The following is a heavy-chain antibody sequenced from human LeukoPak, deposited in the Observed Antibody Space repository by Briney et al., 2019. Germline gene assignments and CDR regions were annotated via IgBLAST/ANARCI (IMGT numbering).Heavy chain of an antibody. D-gene: IGHD3-16*01. CDR2: ISHDGSKK. Sequence: GGSRRLSCAASGFTFSSYGMHWVRQAPDKGLEWLAAISHDGSKKYYADSVNGRFTISRDNSKNTLWLQMNSLRAEDTAVYYCAKWDYAGMTRAFDIWGQGTLVTFSS. CDR3: AKWDYAGMTRAFDI. CDR1: GFTFSSYG. V-gene: IGHV3-30*18. J-gene: IGHJ3*02.